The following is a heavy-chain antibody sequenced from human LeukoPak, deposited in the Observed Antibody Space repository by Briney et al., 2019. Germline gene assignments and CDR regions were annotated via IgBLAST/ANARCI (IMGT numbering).Heavy chain of an antibody. V-gene: IGHV3-23*01. D-gene: IGHD2-2*01. CDR1: VFTLSNYG. CDR2: ISGGTA. CDR3: ARDYYSSTSSYFDY. J-gene: IGHJ4*02. Sequence: GGSLRLSCPSCVFTLSNYGMSWVRQPPWKGREWVSGISGGTAYYADSVKGRFTTSRDNSESTLYLQMNRLKAEDTAIYFCARDYYSSTSSYFDYWGQGTLVTVSS.